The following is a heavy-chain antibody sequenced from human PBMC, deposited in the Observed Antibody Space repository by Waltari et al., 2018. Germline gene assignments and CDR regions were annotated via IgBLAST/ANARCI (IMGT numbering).Heavy chain of an antibody. V-gene: IGHV4-59*08. D-gene: IGHD5-12*01. CDR2: ISYTGST. CDR3: ARALVTTRIYFDY. CDR1: GDSISSYY. Sequence: QLQESGPGLVKPSETLSLTCTVSGDSISSYYWSWIRQPPGKGLEWIGYISYTGSTNYNPSLKSRVTFSVDTSKNQFSLKLSSATAADTAVYYCARALVTTRIYFDYWGLGTLVTVSS. J-gene: IGHJ4*02.